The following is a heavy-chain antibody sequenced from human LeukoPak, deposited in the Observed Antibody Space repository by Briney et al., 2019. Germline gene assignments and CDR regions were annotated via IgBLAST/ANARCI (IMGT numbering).Heavy chain of an antibody. V-gene: IGHV3-74*01. CDR3: VRGLGDY. Sequence: GGSLRLSCAASGVTFSSYWRHWVRQLPGKGLVWVSRINSDGSITTYADSVKGRFTISRDDAKNTLYLQMKSLRAEDTAVYYCVRGLGDYWGQGTLVTVSS. CDR1: GVTFSSYW. CDR2: INSDGSIT. J-gene: IGHJ4*02.